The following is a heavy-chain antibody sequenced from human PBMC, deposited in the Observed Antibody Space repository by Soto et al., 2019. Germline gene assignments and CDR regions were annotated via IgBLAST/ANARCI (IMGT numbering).Heavy chain of an antibody. Sequence: EVQLVDSGGGLVQPGGSLKRSCAASGVTFSGSAMHWVRQASGKGLEWVGRIRSKANSYATAYAASVKGRFTISRDDSKNTAYLQMNSLKTEDTAVYYCTRVPPNELWGRGTLVTVSS. J-gene: IGHJ2*01. CDR3: TRVPPNEL. CDR2: IRSKANSYAT. V-gene: IGHV3-73*01. CDR1: GVTFSGSA.